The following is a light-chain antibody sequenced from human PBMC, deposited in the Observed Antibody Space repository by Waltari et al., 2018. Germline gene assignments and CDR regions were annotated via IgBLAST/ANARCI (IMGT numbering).Light chain of an antibody. CDR1: SGSVSSTSY. V-gene: IGLV8-61*01. CDR2: KGN. J-gene: IGLJ3*02. CDR3: SIYMGSGIWV. Sequence: QTVVTQEPSLSVSPGGTVPLTCALSSGSVSSTSYATWYQQTPGQPPRTLVYKGNSRSSGVPDRFSGTILGNKAALTITGAQADDESDYYCSIYMGSGIWVFGGGTKLTVL.